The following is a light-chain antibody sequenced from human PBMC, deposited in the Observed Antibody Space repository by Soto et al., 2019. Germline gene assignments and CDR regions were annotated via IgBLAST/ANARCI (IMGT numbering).Light chain of an antibody. J-gene: IGKJ4*01. CDR2: EAS. CDR1: QSISSR. Sequence: DIQMTQSPSTLSASIGDRVTITCRASQSISSRLAWYQQKPGKAPKLLIHEASSLESGVPSRFSGSGSETEFTLTISSLQPDDFATYYCQQYTSYPLTFGGGTKVEIK. V-gene: IGKV1-5*03. CDR3: QQYTSYPLT.